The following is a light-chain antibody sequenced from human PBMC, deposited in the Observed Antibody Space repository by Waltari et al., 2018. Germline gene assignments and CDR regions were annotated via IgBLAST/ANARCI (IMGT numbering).Light chain of an antibody. CDR2: AVT. J-gene: IGLJ3*02. V-gene: IGLV2-11*01. Sequence: QSALTQPRSVSGSPGQSVTISCTGTSSDVGGYNYVSWYQQYPGKAPKRLIYAVTRLPSGGTASLSGSKSGNTASLTISGLQAEDEADYYCCSYAGSYPHWVFGGGTKLTVL. CDR1: SSDVGGYNY. CDR3: CSYAGSYPHWV.